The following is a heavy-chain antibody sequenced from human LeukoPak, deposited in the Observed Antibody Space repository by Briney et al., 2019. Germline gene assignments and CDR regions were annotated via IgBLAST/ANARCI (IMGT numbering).Heavy chain of an antibody. CDR1: GYTFTGYY. D-gene: IGHD5-18*01. Sequence: GASVKASCKASGYTFTGYYMHWVRQAPGQGLEWMGWINPNSGGTNYAQKFQGRVTMTRDTSISTAYMELSRLRSDDTAVYYCARERKDTAMVPDNWGQGTLVTVSS. V-gene: IGHV1-2*02. J-gene: IGHJ4*02. CDR3: ARERKDTAMVPDN. CDR2: INPNSGGT.